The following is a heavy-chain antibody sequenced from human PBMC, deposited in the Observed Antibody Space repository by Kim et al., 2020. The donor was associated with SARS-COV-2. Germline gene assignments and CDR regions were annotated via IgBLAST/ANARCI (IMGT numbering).Heavy chain of an antibody. Sequence: SETLSLTCVVYGGSFSDYSWTWIRQPPGKVLEWIGEVNHSGGTNHNPSLKSRVTISLDTSKNQFFLNLSSVTAADTAVYYCARATIAARPLTRIDYWGQG. V-gene: IGHV4-34*01. CDR1: GGSFSDYS. CDR2: VNHSGGT. CDR3: ARATIAARPLTRIDY. D-gene: IGHD6-6*01. J-gene: IGHJ4*02.